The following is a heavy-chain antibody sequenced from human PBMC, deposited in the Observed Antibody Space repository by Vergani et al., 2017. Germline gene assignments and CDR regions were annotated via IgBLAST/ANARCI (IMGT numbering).Heavy chain of an antibody. Sequence: QVQLVESGGGVVQPGRSLRLSCAASGFTFSNYDMHWVRQAPGKGLEWVAVISYDGSNKYYADSVKGRFTISRDNPKNTLYLQMNSLRAEDTAVYYCARKAGHDAFDIWGQGTMVTVSS. CDR2: ISYDGSNK. V-gene: IGHV3-30*03. CDR1: GFTFSNYD. J-gene: IGHJ3*02. D-gene: IGHD6-19*01. CDR3: ARKAGHDAFDI.